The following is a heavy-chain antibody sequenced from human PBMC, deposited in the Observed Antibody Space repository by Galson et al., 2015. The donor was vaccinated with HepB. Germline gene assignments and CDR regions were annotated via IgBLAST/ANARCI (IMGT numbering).Heavy chain of an antibody. CDR1: GFPFSSYA. CDR2: VSSSGSVT. J-gene: IGHJ4*02. D-gene: IGHD2-8*01. V-gene: IGHV3-23*01. Sequence: SLRLSCAASGFPFSSYAMSWVRQAPGKGLEWVSAVSSSGSVTYSADAVKGRFTISRDNSRNTLSLQMNNLRAEETAIYYCAKVGVKYCTNGICYYFDYWGQGTLVTVSA. CDR3: AKVGVKYCTNGICYYFDY.